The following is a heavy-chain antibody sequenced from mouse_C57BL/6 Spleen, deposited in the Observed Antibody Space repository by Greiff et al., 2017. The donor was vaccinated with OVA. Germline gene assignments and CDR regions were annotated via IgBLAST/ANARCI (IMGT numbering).Heavy chain of an antibody. D-gene: IGHD1-1*01. CDR2: IYPGSGST. Sequence: QVQLQQPGAELVKPGASVKMSCKASGYTFTSYWITWVKQRPGQGLAWIGDIYPGSGSTNYNEKFKSKATLTVDTSSSTAYMQLSSLTSDDSAVYYCARLGVYGYYAMDYWGQGTSVTVSS. V-gene: IGHV1-55*01. CDR1: GYTFTSYW. J-gene: IGHJ4*01. CDR3: ARLGVYGYYAMDY.